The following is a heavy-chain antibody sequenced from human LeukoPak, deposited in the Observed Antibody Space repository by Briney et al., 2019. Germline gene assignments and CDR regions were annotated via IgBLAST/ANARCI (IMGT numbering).Heavy chain of an antibody. CDR2: IYYSGST. V-gene: IGHV4-59*08. CDR3: ARQTYSYGQRGAFDI. J-gene: IGHJ3*02. Sequence: WDTLPLTCTVTGGSISSYYWSWLRQPPGKGLEWIGYIYYSGSTNYKPSLKSRATISVDTSKNHFSLKLSSVTAADTAVYYCARQTYSYGQRGAFDIWGQGTMVTVSS. D-gene: IGHD5-18*01. CDR1: GGSISSYY.